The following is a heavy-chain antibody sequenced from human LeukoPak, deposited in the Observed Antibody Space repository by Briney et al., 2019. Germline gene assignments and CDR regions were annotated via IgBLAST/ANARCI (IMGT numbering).Heavy chain of an antibody. Sequence: GGSLRLSCAASGFTFSNYAMHWVRQAPGKGLEWVAVISYDGTNKYYADSVKGRFTISRDNSKNTLYLQMNSLRTDDTAVYYCARESPACGEDCYFDYWGQGTLVTVSS. D-gene: IGHD2-21*02. CDR3: ARESPACGEDCYFDY. CDR1: GFTFSNYA. V-gene: IGHV3-30-3*01. CDR2: ISYDGTNK. J-gene: IGHJ4*02.